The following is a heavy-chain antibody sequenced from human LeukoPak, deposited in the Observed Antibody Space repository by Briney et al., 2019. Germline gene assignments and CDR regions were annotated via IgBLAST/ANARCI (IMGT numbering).Heavy chain of an antibody. Sequence: TSETLSLTCVVSGASVSSSHWNWIRQLPGKRLGWIGCLSYTGKTDYNPSLTSRVAISLGTSKNQVSLKLRSVTAADTAVYYCSEGYFEPFAHWGQGILVTVSS. D-gene: IGHD2/OR15-2a*01. CDR1: GASVSSSH. V-gene: IGHV4-59*02. CDR3: SEGYFEPFAH. CDR2: LSYTGKT. J-gene: IGHJ4*02.